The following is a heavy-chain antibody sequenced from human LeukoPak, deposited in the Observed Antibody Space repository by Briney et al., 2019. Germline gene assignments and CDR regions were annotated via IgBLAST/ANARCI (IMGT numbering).Heavy chain of an antibody. CDR2: ITWDGDT. CDR3: AKPLLGATAALHS. CDR1: GFTFDDFR. Sequence: GGSLRLSRAASGFTFDDFRMHWVRQVPEKGLEWVSLITWDGDTYYADSVKGRFTSSRDNSKNSLYLQMDSLRTEDTALYYCAKPLLGATAALHSWGQGTLVTVSS. D-gene: IGHD1-26*01. J-gene: IGHJ4*02. V-gene: IGHV3-43*01.